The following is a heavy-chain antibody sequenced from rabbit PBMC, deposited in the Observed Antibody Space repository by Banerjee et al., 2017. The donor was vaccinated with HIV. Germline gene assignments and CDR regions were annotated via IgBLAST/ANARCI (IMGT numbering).Heavy chain of an antibody. CDR3: ARGDHSSNSYPFNL. V-gene: IGHV1S45*01. D-gene: IGHD1-1*01. CDR1: GFSFSSSYW. Sequence: QEQLEESGGDLVKPGASLTLTCTASGFSFSSSYWICWVRQAPGKGLELIACIYAGSSGATYYANWVNGRFTISEASSTTVTLQMTSLTAADTATYFCARGDHSSNSYPFNLWGPGTLVTVS. CDR2: IYAGSSGAT. J-gene: IGHJ4*01.